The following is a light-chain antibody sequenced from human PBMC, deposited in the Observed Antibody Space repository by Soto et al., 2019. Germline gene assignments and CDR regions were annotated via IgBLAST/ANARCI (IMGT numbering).Light chain of an antibody. J-gene: IGLJ1*01. CDR2: EVT. V-gene: IGLV2-14*01. CDR3: SSYTSSSTYV. Sequence: QSALTQPASVSGSLGQSITISCTGTSSDVGYYDYVSWYQQHPGKAPKLIIYEVTNRPSGVSNRFSGSKSGNTASLTISGLQAEDEADYYCSSYTSSSTYVFGTGTKLTVL. CDR1: SSDVGYYDY.